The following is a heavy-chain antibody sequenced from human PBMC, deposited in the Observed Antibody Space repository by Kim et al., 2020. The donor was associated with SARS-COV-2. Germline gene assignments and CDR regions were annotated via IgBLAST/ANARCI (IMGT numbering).Heavy chain of an antibody. J-gene: IGHJ6*02. CDR3: AREYRDSSGYYYYYYYGMDV. V-gene: IGHV1-18*01. D-gene: IGHD3-22*01. CDR1: GYTFTSYG. Sequence: ASVKVSCKASGYTFTSYGISWVRQAPGQGLEWMGWISAYNGNTNYAQKLQGRVTMTPDTSTSTAYMELRSLSSDDTAVYYCAREYRDSSGYYYYYYYGMDVCGRGTTVTVSS. CDR2: ISAYNGNT.